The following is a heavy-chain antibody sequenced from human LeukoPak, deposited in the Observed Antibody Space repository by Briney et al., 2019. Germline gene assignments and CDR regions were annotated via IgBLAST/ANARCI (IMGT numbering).Heavy chain of an antibody. CDR3: ARDCSSTSCYEFWFDP. V-gene: IGHV4-39*07. CDR2: IYYSGST. Sequence: PSETLSLTCTVSGGSISSSSYYWGWIRQPPGKGLEWIGSIYYSGSTYYNPSLKSRVTISVDTSKNQFSLKLSSVTAADTAVYYCARDCSSTSCYEFWFDPWGQGTLVTVSS. J-gene: IGHJ5*02. D-gene: IGHD2-2*01. CDR1: GGSISSSSYY.